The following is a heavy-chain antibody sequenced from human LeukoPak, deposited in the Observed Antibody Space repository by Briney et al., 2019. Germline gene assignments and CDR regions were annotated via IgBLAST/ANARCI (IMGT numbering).Heavy chain of an antibody. V-gene: IGHV4-39*01. CDR1: GVSNSSSSYY. CDR3: ASNGHDGDHDD. J-gene: IGHJ4*02. CDR2: IYYSGST. Sequence: SSETLSLTCTVSGVSNSSSSYYWGWIRQPPGKGLEWIGSIYYSGSTSYNPSRKSRVTISVDTSKNQLSLKLTTVTAADTAVYYCASNGHDGDHDDWGPGTLVTVSS. D-gene: IGHD5-12*01.